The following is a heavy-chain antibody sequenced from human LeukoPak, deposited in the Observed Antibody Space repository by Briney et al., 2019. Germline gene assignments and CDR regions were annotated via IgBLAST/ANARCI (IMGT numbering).Heavy chain of an antibody. CDR3: AKFYDVLTGYYTSLDY. CDR1: GFTFSSYG. J-gene: IGHJ4*02. Sequence: GGSLRLSCAASGFTFSSYGMSWVRQAPGKGLEWVSVISGSGGSAYYADSVKGRFTISRYNSKNTLYLQMNSLRAEDTAVYYCAKFYDVLTGYYTSLDYWGQGTLVTVSS. CDR2: ISGSGGSA. D-gene: IGHD3-9*01. V-gene: IGHV3-23*01.